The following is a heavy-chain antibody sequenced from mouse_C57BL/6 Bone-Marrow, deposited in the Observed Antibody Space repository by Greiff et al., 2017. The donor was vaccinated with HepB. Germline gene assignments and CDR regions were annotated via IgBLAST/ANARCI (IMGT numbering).Heavy chain of an antibody. Sequence: EVKVVESGGGLVQPGGSLSLSCAASGFTFTDYYMSWVRQPPGKALEWLGFIRNKANGYTTEYSASVKGRFTISRDNSQIILYLQMNALRAEDSATYYCARYVITTVVATRAMDYWGQGTSVTVSS. D-gene: IGHD1-1*01. CDR2: IRNKANGYTT. CDR1: GFTFTDYY. CDR3: ARYVITTVVATRAMDY. J-gene: IGHJ4*01. V-gene: IGHV7-3*01.